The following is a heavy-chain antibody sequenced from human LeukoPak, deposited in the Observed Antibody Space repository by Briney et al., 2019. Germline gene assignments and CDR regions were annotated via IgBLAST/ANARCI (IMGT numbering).Heavy chain of an antibody. V-gene: IGHV3-53*01. D-gene: IGHD6-13*01. CDR1: GFNVSSNY. CDR2: IYSGGRT. Sequence: GGSLRLSCAASGFNVSSNYMTWVRQAPGKGLEWVSVIYSGGRTNHADSVKGRFTISRDNSKNTLYLQMSSLRAEDTALYFCAREASGSSHPYDAFDLWGQGTMVTVSS. J-gene: IGHJ3*01. CDR3: AREASGSSHPYDAFDL.